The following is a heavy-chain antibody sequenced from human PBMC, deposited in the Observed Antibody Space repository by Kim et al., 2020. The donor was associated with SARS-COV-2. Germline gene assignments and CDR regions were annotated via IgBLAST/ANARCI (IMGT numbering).Heavy chain of an antibody. V-gene: IGHV1-58*01. D-gene: IGHD6-19*01. CDR3: AAEPIAVEETNWFDP. J-gene: IGHJ5*02. Sequence: QKFQERVTITRDMSTSTAYMELSSLRSEDTAVYYCAAEPIAVEETNWFDPWGQGTLVTVSS.